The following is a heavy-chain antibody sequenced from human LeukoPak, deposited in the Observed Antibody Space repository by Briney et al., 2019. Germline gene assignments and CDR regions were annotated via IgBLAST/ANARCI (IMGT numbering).Heavy chain of an antibody. CDR3: AKAGVRYFDSSGLYAFDF. D-gene: IGHD3-22*01. V-gene: IGHV4-39*01. Sequence: SETLSLTCAVSGGSISSTSYYWAWIRQPPGKVLEWIGTIYYSGSTYHNPSLKSRVTLSVDTSRNQFSLRLSSVDAADTAVYYCAKAGVRYFDSSGLYAFDFWGQGTTVTVSS. J-gene: IGHJ3*01. CDR1: GGSISSTSYY. CDR2: IYYSGST.